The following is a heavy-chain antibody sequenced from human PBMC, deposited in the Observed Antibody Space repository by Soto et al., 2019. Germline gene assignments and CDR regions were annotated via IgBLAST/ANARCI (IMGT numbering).Heavy chain of an antibody. CDR3: ARDVWFGEVYSKGAFDI. CDR1: GYTFTSYG. J-gene: IGHJ3*02. CDR2: ISAYNGNT. D-gene: IGHD3-10*01. V-gene: IGHV1-18*01. Sequence: ASVKVSCKASGYTFTSYGISWVREAPGQGGEWMGWISAYNGNTNYAQKLQGRVTMTTDTSTSTAYMELRSLRSDDTAVYYCARDVWFGEVYSKGAFDIWGQGTMVTVSS.